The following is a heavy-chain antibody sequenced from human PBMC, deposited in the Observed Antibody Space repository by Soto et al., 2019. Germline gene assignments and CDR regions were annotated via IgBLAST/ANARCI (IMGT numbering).Heavy chain of an antibody. V-gene: IGHV1-8*01. D-gene: IGHD6-13*01. CDR1: GYTFTSYD. CDR2: MNPNSGNT. J-gene: IGHJ4*02. CDR3: ARIPRIAAAGSFDY. Sequence: ASVKVSCKASGYTFTSYDINWVRQATGQGLEWMRWMNPNSGNTGYAQKFQGRVTMTRNTSISTAYMKLSSLRSEDTAVYYCARIPRIAAAGSFDYWGQGTLVTVSS.